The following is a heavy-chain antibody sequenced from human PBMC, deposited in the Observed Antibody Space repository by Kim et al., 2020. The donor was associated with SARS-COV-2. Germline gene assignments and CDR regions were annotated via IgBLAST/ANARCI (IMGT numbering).Heavy chain of an antibody. D-gene: IGHD2-8*01. V-gene: IGHV4-59*08. Sequence: SETLSLTCTVSGASLTGYFWGWIRQPPGKELECIAYMYYTGDTAYNPSLRSRVTISLDMSKNLFSLTLNSVTAADTAVYYCARHEYGVGMNSWGQGTLLT. CDR2: MYYTGDT. CDR1: GASLTGYF. CDR3: ARHEYGVGMNS. J-gene: IGHJ4*02.